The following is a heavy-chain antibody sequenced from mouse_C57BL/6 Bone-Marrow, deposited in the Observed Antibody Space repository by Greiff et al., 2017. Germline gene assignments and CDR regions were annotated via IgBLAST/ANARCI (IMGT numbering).Heavy chain of an antibody. J-gene: IGHJ4*01. Sequence: EVHLVESGGGLVKPGGSLKLSCAASGFTFSSYAMSWVRQTPEKRLEWVATISDGGSYTYYPDNVKGRFTISRDNAKNNLYLQMSHLKSEDTAMYYCARDTFYYYGSSYGYYAMDYWGQGTSVTVSS. D-gene: IGHD1-1*01. CDR3: ARDTFYYYGSSYGYYAMDY. V-gene: IGHV5-4*01. CDR1: GFTFSSYA. CDR2: ISDGGSYT.